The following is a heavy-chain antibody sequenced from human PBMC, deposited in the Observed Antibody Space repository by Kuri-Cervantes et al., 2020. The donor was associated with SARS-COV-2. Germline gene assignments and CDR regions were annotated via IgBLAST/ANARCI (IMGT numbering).Heavy chain of an antibody. V-gene: IGHV4-39*01. CDR2: IYYSGST. CDR1: DCPVISMSYY. D-gene: IGHD3-3*01. CDR3: ARGPTGGYDFWSGYETNFDY. J-gene: IGHJ4*02. Sequence: FTVPDCPVISMSYYWGWIRQPPGKGLEWIGSIYYSGSTYYNRSLQRRVTITVDTSKTQFSLKLSSVTAADTAVYYCARGPTGGYDFWSGYETNFDYWGQGTLVTVSS.